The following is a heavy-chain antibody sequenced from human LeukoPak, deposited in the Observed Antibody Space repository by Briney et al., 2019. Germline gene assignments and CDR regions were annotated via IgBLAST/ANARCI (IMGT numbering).Heavy chain of an antibody. CDR2: IYYISNT. J-gene: IGHJ4*02. V-gene: IGHV4-61*08. CDR3: ARTQSQSGSYRYYFGY. CDR1: GASVGSAGYY. Sequence: PSETLSLTCTVSGASVGSAGYYWSWIRQPPGGGLEWIGYIYYISNTNYNPSLKSRVTMSVDLSKNQLSLKLNSVTAADTAVYYCARTQSQSGSYRYYFGYWGQGTLVTVSS. D-gene: IGHD1-26*01.